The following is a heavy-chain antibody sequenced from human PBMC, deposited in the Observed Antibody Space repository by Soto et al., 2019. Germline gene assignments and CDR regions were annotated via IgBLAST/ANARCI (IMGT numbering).Heavy chain of an antibody. CDR2: IYSGGST. CDR3: ARDSIAGGYYYYYGLDV. J-gene: IGHJ6*02. D-gene: IGHD6-13*01. Sequence: PGGSLRLSWAASWFTVSSNYMSWVRQAPGKGLEWISLIYSGGSTYYAESVKGRFTISRDNSKTTLYLQMYSLRAEDTAVYYCARDSIAGGYYYYYGLDVWGQGTTVTVSS. V-gene: IGHV3-53*01. CDR1: WFTVSSNY.